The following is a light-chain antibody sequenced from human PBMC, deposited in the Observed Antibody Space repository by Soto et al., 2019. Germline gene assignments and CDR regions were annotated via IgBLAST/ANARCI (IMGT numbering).Light chain of an antibody. CDR1: QNIATW. CDR3: QQYETFSPWT. Sequence: DIQMTQSPSTVSASVGDRVTITCRASQNIATWLAWYQQKPGKAPKLLIYDVSNLESGVPSRFSGSGSGTEFTLAISNLQPDDFATYYCQQYETFSPWTFGQGTKVDIK. CDR2: DVS. V-gene: IGKV1-5*01. J-gene: IGKJ1*01.